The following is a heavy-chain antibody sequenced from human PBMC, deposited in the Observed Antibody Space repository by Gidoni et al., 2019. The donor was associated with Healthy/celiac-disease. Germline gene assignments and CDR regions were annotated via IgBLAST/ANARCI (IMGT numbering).Heavy chain of an antibody. CDR1: GFPVSSNY. J-gene: IGHJ4*02. D-gene: IGHD6-19*01. Sequence: EVQLVESGGGLVQPGGSLRLSCAASGFPVSSNYMSWVRQAPGKGLEWVSVSYSGGSKYYADSVKGRFTISRDNSKNTLYLKMNSLRAEDTAVYYCARGGDIAVAGTGGFDYWGQGTLVTVSS. V-gene: IGHV3-66*01. CDR2: SYSGGSK. CDR3: ARGGDIAVAGTGGFDY.